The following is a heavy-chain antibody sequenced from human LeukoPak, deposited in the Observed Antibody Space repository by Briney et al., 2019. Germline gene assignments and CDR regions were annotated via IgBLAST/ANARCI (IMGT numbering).Heavy chain of an antibody. V-gene: IGHV1-46*01. CDR1: GYTFTSYY. D-gene: IGHD6-13*01. CDR2: INPSGGST. Sequence: ASVKVSCKASGYTFTSYYMHWVRQAPGRGLEWMGIINPSGGSTSYAQKFQGRVTMTRDTSTSTVYMELSSLRSEDTAVYYCARDLDEAAGLNWFDPWGQGTLVTVSS. CDR3: ARDLDEAAGLNWFDP. J-gene: IGHJ5*02.